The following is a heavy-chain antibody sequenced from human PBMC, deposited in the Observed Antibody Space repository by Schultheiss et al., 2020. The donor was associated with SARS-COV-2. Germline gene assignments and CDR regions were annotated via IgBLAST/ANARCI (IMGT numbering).Heavy chain of an antibody. J-gene: IGHJ4*02. Sequence: SVKVSCKASGYTFTSYGISWVRQAPGQRLEWIGWIVVGSGNTNYAQKFQERVTITRDMSTSTAYMELSSLRSEDTAVYYCAAGPPKGIAAAGLDYWGQGTLVTVSS. CDR1: GYTFTSYG. CDR2: IVVGSGNT. V-gene: IGHV1-58*02. CDR3: AAGPPKGIAAAGLDY. D-gene: IGHD6-13*01.